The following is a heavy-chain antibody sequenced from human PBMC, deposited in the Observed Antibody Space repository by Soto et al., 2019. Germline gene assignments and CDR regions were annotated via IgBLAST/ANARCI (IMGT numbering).Heavy chain of an antibody. V-gene: IGHV4-4*07. D-gene: IGHD3-3*01. CDR3: ARGQRFSDWFDP. Sequence: QVHLQESGPGLVKPSDTLSLTCTVSGGAISTYYWTWIRQPAGKGLEWIGRIYSSGSTKYNPSLQSRVTTSLDTSNNQFALSLTSVTAADTAVYYCARGQRFSDWFDPWGQGTVVTVSS. CDR2: IYSSGST. CDR1: GGAISTYY. J-gene: IGHJ5*02.